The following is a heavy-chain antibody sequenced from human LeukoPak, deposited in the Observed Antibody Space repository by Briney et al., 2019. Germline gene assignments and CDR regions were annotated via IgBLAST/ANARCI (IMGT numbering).Heavy chain of an antibody. CDR2: IYYSGST. J-gene: IGHJ4*02. CDR3: ARNGSSQHYDSSGYYDTVYYFDY. D-gene: IGHD3-22*01. V-gene: IGHV4-39*01. CDR1: GGFFSSNTYY. Sequence: PSETLSLTCTVSGGFFSSNTYYWAWIRQPPGKGLEWIGSIYYSGSTSYNPSFKSRVTMSVDTSKNQFSLRLSSVTAADTAVYYCARNGSSQHYDSSGYYDTVYYFDYWGQGTLVTASS.